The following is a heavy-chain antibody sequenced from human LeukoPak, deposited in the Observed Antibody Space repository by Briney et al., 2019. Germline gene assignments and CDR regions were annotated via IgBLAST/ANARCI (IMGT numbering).Heavy chain of an antibody. CDR1: GGSFSGYS. Sequence: SETLSLTCAVYGGSFSGYSWSWIRQPPGKGLEWIGEINHSGSTNYNPSLKSRVTISVDTSKNQFSLKLSSVTAADTAVYYCARVGPPLGDALDYWGQGTLVTVSS. J-gene: IGHJ4*02. D-gene: IGHD2-21*01. V-gene: IGHV4-34*01. CDR2: INHSGST. CDR3: ARVGPPLGDALDY.